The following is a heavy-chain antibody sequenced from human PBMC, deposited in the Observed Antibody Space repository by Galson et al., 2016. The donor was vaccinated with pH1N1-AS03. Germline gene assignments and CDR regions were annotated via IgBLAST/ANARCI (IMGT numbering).Heavy chain of an antibody. Sequence: QSGAEVKKPGESLKISCKTSGYIFTSYWVAWVRHMPGKGLEWMGIIYPGDSDTRYSPSFQGQVTISADRSINTAYLQWSSLMASDTAIYYCARQVSDGYNYYFDYWGQGILVTVSS. V-gene: IGHV5-51*01. J-gene: IGHJ4*02. CDR1: GYIFTSYW. D-gene: IGHD5-24*01. CDR3: ARQVSDGYNYYFDY. CDR2: IYPGDSDT.